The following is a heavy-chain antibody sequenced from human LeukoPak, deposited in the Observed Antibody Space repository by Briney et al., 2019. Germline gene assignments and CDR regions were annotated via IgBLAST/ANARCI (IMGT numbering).Heavy chain of an antibody. CDR2: IYYSGST. Sequence: ASETLSLTCTVSGGSISSYYWSWIRQPPGKGLEWIGYIYYSGSTYYNPSLKSRVTISVDTSKNQFSLKLSSVTAADTAVYYCARLMTTVTTSHYGMDVWGQGTTVTVSS. D-gene: IGHD4-17*01. V-gene: IGHV4-59*08. CDR3: ARLMTTVTTSHYGMDV. CDR1: GGSISSYY. J-gene: IGHJ6*02.